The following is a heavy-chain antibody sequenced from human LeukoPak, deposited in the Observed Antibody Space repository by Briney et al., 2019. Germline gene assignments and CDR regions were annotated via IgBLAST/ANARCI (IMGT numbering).Heavy chain of an antibody. Sequence: AGGSLRLSCAASGFTVSSNYMSWVRQAPGKGLEWVSVIYSGGSTYYADSVKGRFTISRDNSKNTLYLQMNSLRAEDTAVYYCVRDVGVQLERAFDYWGQGTLVTVSS. CDR2: IYSGGST. CDR1: GFTVSSNY. V-gene: IGHV3-66*01. CDR3: VRDVGVQLERAFDY. J-gene: IGHJ4*02. D-gene: IGHD1-1*01.